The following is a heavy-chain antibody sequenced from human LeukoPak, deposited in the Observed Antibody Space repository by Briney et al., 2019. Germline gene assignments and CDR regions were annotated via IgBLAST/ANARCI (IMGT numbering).Heavy chain of an antibody. Sequence: GGSLRLSCAASGFTFSSYWMTWVRQAPGKGLEWVANIKQDGSEKYYVDSVKGRFTISRDNAKNSLYLQMNSLRAEDTAVYYCARAGQWLVHWYFDYWGQGTLVTVSS. D-gene: IGHD6-19*01. J-gene: IGHJ4*02. CDR3: ARAGQWLVHWYFDY. CDR2: IKQDGSEK. V-gene: IGHV3-7*01. CDR1: GFTFSSYW.